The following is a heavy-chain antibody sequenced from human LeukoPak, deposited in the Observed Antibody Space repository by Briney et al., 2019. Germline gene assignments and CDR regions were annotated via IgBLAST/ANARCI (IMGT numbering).Heavy chain of an antibody. J-gene: IGHJ6*02. V-gene: IGHV1-3*01. D-gene: IGHD3-22*01. CDR3: ARSSGDLYYYYYAMDV. CDR1: GYTFTTYA. CDR2: VSAGSGNT. Sequence: ASVKVSCRASGYTFTTYAIHWLRQAPGQRLEWMGWVSAGSGNTKYSQKFQGRVTITSDTSASTAYMGLSSLRSEDTSVYYCARSSGDLYYYYYAMDVWGQGTTVTVSS.